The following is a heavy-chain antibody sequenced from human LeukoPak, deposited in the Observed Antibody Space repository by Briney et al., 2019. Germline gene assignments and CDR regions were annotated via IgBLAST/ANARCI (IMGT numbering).Heavy chain of an antibody. V-gene: IGHV3-23*01. CDR3: AKDLYGSGLYGGLDY. Sequence: GGALRLSCAASGLTFESYGMNWVRQAPGKGLEWVSGISYSGRSTYYADSVKGRFTISRDNSENTLYLQMNSLRGDDTAVYYCAKDLYGSGLYGGLDYWGQGILVTVSS. CDR2: ISYSGRST. D-gene: IGHD6-19*01. J-gene: IGHJ4*02. CDR1: GLTFESYG.